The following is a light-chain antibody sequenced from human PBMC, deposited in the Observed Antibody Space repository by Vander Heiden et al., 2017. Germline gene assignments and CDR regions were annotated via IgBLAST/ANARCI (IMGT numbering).Light chain of an antibody. CDR2: DNS. Sequence: QSLLTQPPSVSAAPVQKVTISCSGNNSNSGNSYVSWYQQFPGTAPRLLIFDNSKRPSGIPERFCGSKSGTSATLVITGLQTGDEADYYCGTWDTSLSALVFGGGTKVAVL. CDR1: NSNSGNSY. V-gene: IGLV1-51*01. J-gene: IGLJ2*01. CDR3: GTWDTSLSALV.